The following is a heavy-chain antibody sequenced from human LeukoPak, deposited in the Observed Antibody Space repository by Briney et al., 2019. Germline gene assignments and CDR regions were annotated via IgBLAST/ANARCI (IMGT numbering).Heavy chain of an antibody. D-gene: IGHD1-26*01. Sequence: GESLKISCKGSKYIFTSYWIGWVRQMPGKGLEWMGIIYPGDSDTRYSPSFQGQVTISADKSINTAYLQWSSLKASDTAMYYCARRSGSYYSGGDYWGQGTLVTVSS. CDR2: IYPGDSDT. CDR3: ARRSGSYYSGGDY. V-gene: IGHV5-51*01. CDR1: KYIFTSYW. J-gene: IGHJ4*02.